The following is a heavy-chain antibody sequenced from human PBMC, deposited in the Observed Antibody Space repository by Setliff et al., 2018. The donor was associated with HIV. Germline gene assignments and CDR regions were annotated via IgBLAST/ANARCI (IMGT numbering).Heavy chain of an antibody. V-gene: IGHV3-48*01. D-gene: IGHD3-10*01. Sequence: GGSLRLSCVGSGFTFSSYSMNWVRQAPGKGLDWVSYTSSSGATIYYADSLNGRLTIPRDNSKNTMYLQMHSLRAEDTAVYYCARSVIGYYYYGMDIWGQGTLVTVSS. CDR1: GFTFSSYS. J-gene: IGHJ6*02. CDR3: ARSVIGYYYYGMDI. CDR2: TSSSGATI.